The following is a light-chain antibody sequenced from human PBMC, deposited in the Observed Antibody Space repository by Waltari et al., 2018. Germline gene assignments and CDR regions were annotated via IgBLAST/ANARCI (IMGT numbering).Light chain of an antibody. CDR3: QQSYDTSFT. Sequence: DIQMTQSPSSLSASVGDRVTIPCRASQSIDIYLNWYQQRPGKAPNLLIDTASSLQSGVPSRFSGSGSGTDFTLTITSLQPEDFATYYCQQSYDTSFTFGPGTKVDV. V-gene: IGKV1-39*01. J-gene: IGKJ3*01. CDR1: QSIDIY. CDR2: TAS.